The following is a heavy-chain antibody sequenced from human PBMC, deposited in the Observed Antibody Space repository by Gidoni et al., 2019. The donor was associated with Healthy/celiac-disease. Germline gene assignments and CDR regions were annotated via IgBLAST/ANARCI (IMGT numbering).Heavy chain of an antibody. CDR1: GGSISSSSYY. D-gene: IGHD3-16*02. CDR2: IYYSGST. J-gene: IGHJ4*02. V-gene: IGHV4-39*01. CDR3: ARNDYVWGSYRYRSSFDY. Sequence: QLQLQESGPGLVKPSETLSLTCTVSGGSISSSSYYWGWIRQPPGKGLEWIGSIYYSGSTYYNPSLKSRVTISVDTSKNQFSLKLSSVTAADTAVYYCARNDYVWGSYRYRSSFDYWGQGTLVTVSS.